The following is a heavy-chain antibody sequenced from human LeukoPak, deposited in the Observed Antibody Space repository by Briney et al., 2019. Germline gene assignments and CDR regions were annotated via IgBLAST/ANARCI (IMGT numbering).Heavy chain of an antibody. J-gene: IGHJ4*02. Sequence: SETLSLTCAVSGYSITSNYYWGWIRQPPGRGLEWIGSIHHGVSTFYNPSLKSRVTISVDTSNNHFSLRLTSVTAADTAVYYCARDRDDSTHYTPYYFDYWGQGALVAVSS. D-gene: IGHD3-3*01. V-gene: IGHV4-38-2*02. CDR1: GYSITSNYY. CDR3: ARDRDDSTHYTPYYFDY. CDR2: IHHGVST.